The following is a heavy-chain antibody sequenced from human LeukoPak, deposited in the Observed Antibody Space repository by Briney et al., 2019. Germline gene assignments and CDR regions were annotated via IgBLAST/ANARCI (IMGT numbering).Heavy chain of an antibody. Sequence: GRSLRLSCAASGFTFSNYWMHWVRQAPGKGLVWVSRINSGGSSRNYADSVKGRFTISRDNAKNTLYLQMSSLRAEDTAVYYCASASSHRIAAGGDYWGQGTLVTVSS. CDR2: INSGGSSR. CDR1: GFTFSNYW. V-gene: IGHV3-74*01. CDR3: ASASSHRIAAGGDY. D-gene: IGHD6-13*01. J-gene: IGHJ4*02.